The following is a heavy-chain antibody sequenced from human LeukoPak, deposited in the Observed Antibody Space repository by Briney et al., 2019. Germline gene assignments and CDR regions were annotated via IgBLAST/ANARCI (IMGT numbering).Heavy chain of an antibody. J-gene: IGHJ4*02. CDR1: GGSISSSSYY. D-gene: IGHD6-19*01. Sequence: SETLPLTCTVSGGSISSSSYYWGWIHQPPGKGLEWIGSIYYSGSTYYNPSLKSRVTISVDTSKNQFSLKLSSVTAADTAVYYCARPGSSGQKSTDIFDYWGQGTLVTVSS. CDR2: IYYSGST. CDR3: ARPGSSGQKSTDIFDY. V-gene: IGHV4-39*01.